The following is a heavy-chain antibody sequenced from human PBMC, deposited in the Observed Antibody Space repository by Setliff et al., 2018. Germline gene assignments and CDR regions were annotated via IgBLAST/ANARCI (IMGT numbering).Heavy chain of an antibody. CDR3: ARGLNTESWTPLY. Sequence: GSLRLSCVASGFTFGSYAMSWVRQTPGKGLEWIGNIHTSESTKYNPSLRSRVTMSVDRSRNQFSLTLRSVTAADMAVYYCARGLNTESWTPLYWSPGTLVTVSS. J-gene: IGHJ4*02. D-gene: IGHD2-15*01. CDR1: GFTFGSYA. CDR2: IHTSEST. V-gene: IGHV4-4*08.